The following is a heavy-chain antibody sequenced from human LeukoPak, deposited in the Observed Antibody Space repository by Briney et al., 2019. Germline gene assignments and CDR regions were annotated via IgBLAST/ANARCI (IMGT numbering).Heavy chain of an antibody. Sequence: GGSLRLSCAASGFTFSSYAMHWVRQAPGKGLEWVAVISDDGSNKYYADSVKGRFTISRDNSKNTLYLQMNSLRAEDTAVYYCARGQYGDSDYYYYYMDVWGKGTTVTVSS. V-gene: IGHV3-30*04. D-gene: IGHD4-17*01. J-gene: IGHJ6*03. CDR1: GFTFSSYA. CDR2: ISDDGSNK. CDR3: ARGQYGDSDYYYYYMDV.